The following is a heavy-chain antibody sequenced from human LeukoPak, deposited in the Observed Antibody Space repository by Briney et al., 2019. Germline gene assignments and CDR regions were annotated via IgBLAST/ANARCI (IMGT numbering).Heavy chain of an antibody. CDR1: GYTFSSYW. CDR2: IKDDGYST. D-gene: IGHD2-8*01. V-gene: IGHV3-74*01. J-gene: IGHJ3*01. Sequence: GGSLRLSCVASGYTFSSYWMNWVRQAPGKGLVWVSRIKDDGYSTTYADSVKGRFTISRDNAKNTLYLQMNSLRAEDTAVYYCAREWFGYCTDGNCCCAFDFWGQGTMVTVSS. CDR3: AREWFGYCTDGNCCCAFDF.